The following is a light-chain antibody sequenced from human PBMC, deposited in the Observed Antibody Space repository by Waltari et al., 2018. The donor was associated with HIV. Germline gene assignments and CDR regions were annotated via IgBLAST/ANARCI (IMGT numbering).Light chain of an antibody. J-gene: IGKJ2*01. V-gene: IGKV4-1*01. Sequence: DIVMTQSPDSLAVSLGERATINCKSSQSVLNSSSNKNSLAWYQQKSGQPPNLLIYWASTRESGVPERFSGSGSGTDFTLTISSLQAADVAVYHCQQHYTSPYTFGQGTKLEIK. CDR2: WAS. CDR1: QSVLNSSSNKNS. CDR3: QQHYTSPYT.